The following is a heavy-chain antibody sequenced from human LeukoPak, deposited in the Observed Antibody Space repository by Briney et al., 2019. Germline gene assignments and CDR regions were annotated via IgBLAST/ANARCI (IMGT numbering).Heavy chain of an antibody. V-gene: IGHV3-30*02. J-gene: IGHJ4*02. Sequence: PGGSLRLSCAASGFTFSSYGMHWVRQAPGKGLEWVAFIRYDGSNKYYADSVKGRFTISRDNSKNALYLQMNSLRAEDTAVYYCASSIGTPYGPRWVDYWGQGTLVTVSS. CDR2: IRYDGSNK. D-gene: IGHD3-10*01. CDR3: ASSIGTPYGPRWVDY. CDR1: GFTFSSYG.